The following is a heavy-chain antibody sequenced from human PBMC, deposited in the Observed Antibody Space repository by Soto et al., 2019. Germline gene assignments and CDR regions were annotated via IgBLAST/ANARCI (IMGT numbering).Heavy chain of an antibody. J-gene: IGHJ6*02. Sequence: EVKLVESGGGWVQPGRSLRLSCAASGFSFDDYAMHWVRQLPGKGLEWVAGIGWRSFTLGYANSVKGRFTISRDNSKNTVYLEMNSLRPDDTAVYYCAKGGSKAGMDVWGQGTTVTVSS. D-gene: IGHD1-26*01. CDR1: GFSFDDYA. V-gene: IGHV3-9*01. CDR3: AKGGSKAGMDV. CDR2: IGWRSFTL.